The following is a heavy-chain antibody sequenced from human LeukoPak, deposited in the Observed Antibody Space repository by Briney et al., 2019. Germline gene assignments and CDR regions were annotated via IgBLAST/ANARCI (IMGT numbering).Heavy chain of an antibody. CDR2: ISSSSSTI. Sequence: QSGGSLRLSCAASGFTFSRHNMNWVCQAPGKGPEWVSYISSSSSTIYYADSVKGRFTISRDNAKNSLYLQMNSLRDEDTAVYYCARDLRLDYWGQGALVTVSS. J-gene: IGHJ4*02. CDR1: GFTFSRHN. V-gene: IGHV3-48*02. CDR3: ARDLRLDY.